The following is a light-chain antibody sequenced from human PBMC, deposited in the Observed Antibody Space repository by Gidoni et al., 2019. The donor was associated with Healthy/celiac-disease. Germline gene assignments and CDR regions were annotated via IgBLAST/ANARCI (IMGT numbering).Light chain of an antibody. V-gene: IGLV6-57*04. J-gene: IGLJ3*02. CDR1: SGSIASNY. CDR3: QSYDSSNHWV. Sequence: NFMLTQPHSLSASPGKTVTISCTRSSGSIASNYVQWYQQRPGSAPTTVIYEDNQRPSGVPDRFSGSIDSSSNSASLTISGLKTEDEADYYCQSYDSSNHWVFGGGTKLTVL. CDR2: EDN.